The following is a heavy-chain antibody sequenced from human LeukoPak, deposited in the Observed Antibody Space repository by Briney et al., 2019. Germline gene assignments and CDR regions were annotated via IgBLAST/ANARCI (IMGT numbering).Heavy chain of an antibody. Sequence: EGALRLSCAASGFTVSSNYMSWVRQAPGKGLEWVSVIYSSGSTYYADSVKGRFTISRDNSKNSLYLQMNSLRAEDMAVYYCASGIVVAGRFDYWGQGTLVTVSS. J-gene: IGHJ4*02. CDR2: IYSSGST. D-gene: IGHD6-19*01. CDR3: ASGIVVAGRFDY. CDR1: GFTVSSNY. V-gene: IGHV3-66*01.